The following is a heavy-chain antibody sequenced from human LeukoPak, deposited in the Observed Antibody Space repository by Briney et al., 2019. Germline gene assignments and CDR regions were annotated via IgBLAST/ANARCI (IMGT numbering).Heavy chain of an antibody. Sequence: SETLSLTCAVSGGSINSGAYSWNWIRQPSGKGLEWIGYIYHSGSTNYNPSLKSRVTISVDTSKNQLSLKLSSVTAADTAVYYCAGDSIAAAQRVDYWGQGTLVTVSS. CDR1: GGSINSGAYS. J-gene: IGHJ4*02. D-gene: IGHD6-13*01. CDR2: IYHSGST. V-gene: IGHV4-30-2*01. CDR3: AGDSIAAAQRVDY.